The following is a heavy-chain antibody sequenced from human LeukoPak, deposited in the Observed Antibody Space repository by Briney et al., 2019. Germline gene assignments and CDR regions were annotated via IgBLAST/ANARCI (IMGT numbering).Heavy chain of an antibody. D-gene: IGHD5-12*01. CDR2: ISGSGGST. J-gene: IGHJ4*02. CDR1: GSTFSSYA. Sequence: GGSLRLSCAASGSTFSSYAMSWVRQAPGKGLEWVSAISGSGGSTYYADSVKGRFTISRDNSKNTLYLQMNSLRAEDTAAYYCAKPGQWLRLYYFDYWGQGTLVTVSS. V-gene: IGHV3-23*01. CDR3: AKPGQWLRLYYFDY.